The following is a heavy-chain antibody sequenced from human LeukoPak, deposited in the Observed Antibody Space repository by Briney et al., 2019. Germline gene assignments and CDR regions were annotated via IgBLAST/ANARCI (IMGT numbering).Heavy chain of an antibody. Sequence: SVTVSCTASGGTFSVYAISWVRQAPGQGLEWMGGIIPIFGTANYAQKFQGRVTITADESTSTAYMELSSLRSEDTAVYYCARGHDSYDYVWGSPLLGYWGQGTLVTVSS. V-gene: IGHV1-69*13. D-gene: IGHD3-16*01. J-gene: IGHJ4*02. CDR2: IIPIFGTA. CDR1: GGTFSVYA. CDR3: ARGHDSYDYVWGSPLLGY.